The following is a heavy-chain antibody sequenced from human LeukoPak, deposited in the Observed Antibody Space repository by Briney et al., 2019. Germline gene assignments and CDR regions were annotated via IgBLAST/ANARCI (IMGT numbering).Heavy chain of an antibody. CDR2: IYNTGNT. V-gene: IGHV4-59*01. CDR1: GGSISSYY. Sequence: SETLSLTCTVSGGSISSYYWNWIRQPPGKGLEWIGYIYNTGNTNNNPSLKSRVTISVDTSKNDFSLKLSSVTAADTAVYYCAKNGVGAIWGNYFDYWGQGTLVTVSS. D-gene: IGHD7-27*01. J-gene: IGHJ4*02. CDR3: AKNGVGAIWGNYFDY.